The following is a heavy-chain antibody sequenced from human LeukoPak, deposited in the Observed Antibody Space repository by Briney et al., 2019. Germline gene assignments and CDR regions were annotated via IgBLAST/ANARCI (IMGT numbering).Heavy chain of an antibody. CDR3: ARDGVAAGIYFDY. V-gene: IGHV3-7*03. D-gene: IGHD2-15*01. Sequence: GGSLRLSCAASGFTFSSHWMSWDPQAPGRGLERVANINPGGSEKYYGDSVKGRFTISRDNAKNSLYLQMNSLRAEDTAVYYCARDGVAAGIYFDYWGQGTLVTVSS. CDR2: INPGGSEK. J-gene: IGHJ4*02. CDR1: GFTFSSHW.